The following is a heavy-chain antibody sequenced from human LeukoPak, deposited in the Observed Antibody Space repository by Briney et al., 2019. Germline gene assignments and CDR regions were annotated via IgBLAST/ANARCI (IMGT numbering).Heavy chain of an antibody. V-gene: IGHV3-23*01. J-gene: IGHJ5*02. CDR2: ISGSGGST. Sequence: GGSLRLSCAASGFTFSSYAMSWVRQAPGKGLEWVSAISGSGGSTYYADSVKGRFTISRDNSKSTLYLQMNSLRAEGTAVYYCAKDLSYQLPSNWFDPWGQGTLVTVSS. CDR1: GFTFSSYA. D-gene: IGHD2-2*01. CDR3: AKDLSYQLPSNWFDP.